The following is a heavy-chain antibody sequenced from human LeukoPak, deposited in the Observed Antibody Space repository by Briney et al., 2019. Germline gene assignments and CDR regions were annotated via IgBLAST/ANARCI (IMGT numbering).Heavy chain of an antibody. D-gene: IGHD1-7*01. CDR2: ISDDGSSK. CDR1: GFTFSSYG. V-gene: IGHV3-30*03. CDR3: ASAFLWNYGTSPIDY. J-gene: IGHJ4*02. Sequence: GGSLRLSCAASGFTFSSYGMHWVRQAPGKGLEWVAVISDDGSSKYYADSVKGRFTISRDNAKNTLYLQMNSLRAEDTAVYYCASAFLWNYGTSPIDYWGQGTLVTVSS.